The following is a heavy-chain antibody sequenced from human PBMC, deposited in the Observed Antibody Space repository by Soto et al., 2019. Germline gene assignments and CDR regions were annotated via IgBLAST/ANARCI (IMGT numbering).Heavy chain of an antibody. CDR2: ISSSSSTI. V-gene: IGHV3-48*01. D-gene: IGHD1-1*01. CDR3: ARDHNWNDVLDY. CDR1: GFTFSSYS. J-gene: IGHJ4*02. Sequence: EVQLVESGGGLVQPGGSLRLSCAASGFTFSSYSMNWVRQATGKGLEWVSYISSSSSTIYYADSVKGRFTISRDNAKNLLYLQKNSLRAEDTAVYYCARDHNWNDVLDYWVQGTLVAVSS.